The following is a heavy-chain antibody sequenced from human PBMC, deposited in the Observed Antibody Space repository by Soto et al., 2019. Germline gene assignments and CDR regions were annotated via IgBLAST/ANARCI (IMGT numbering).Heavy chain of an antibody. D-gene: IGHD3-10*01. Sequence: QVQLQQWGAGLLKPSETLSLTCAVYGGSFSGYYWSWIRQPPGKGLEWIGEINHSGSTNYNPSLKSRVTISVDTSKNQFSLKLSSVTAADTAVYYCARSRYGSGSYYYYYYGMDVWGQGTTVTVSS. J-gene: IGHJ6*02. CDR1: GGSFSGYY. CDR3: ARSRYGSGSYYYYYYGMDV. CDR2: INHSGST. V-gene: IGHV4-34*01.